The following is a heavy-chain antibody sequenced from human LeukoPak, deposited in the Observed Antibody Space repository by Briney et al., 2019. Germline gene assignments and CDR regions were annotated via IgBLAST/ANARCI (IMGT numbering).Heavy chain of an antibody. D-gene: IGHD3-10*01. CDR3: ATELEGPYYYGSGSYFN. Sequence: ASVKVSCKASGGTFSNYGFSWVRQAPGQGLEWMGGIIPMFGTANYAQKFQGRVTITADESTSTAYMEVSSLRSEDTAVYYCATELEGPYYYGSGSYFNWGQGTLVTVSS. CDR2: IIPMFGTA. J-gene: IGHJ4*02. CDR1: GGTFSNYG. V-gene: IGHV1-69*13.